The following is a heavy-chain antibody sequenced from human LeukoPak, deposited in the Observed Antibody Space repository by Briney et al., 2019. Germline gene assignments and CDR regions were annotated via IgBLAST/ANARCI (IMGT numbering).Heavy chain of an antibody. V-gene: IGHV3-21*06. CDR2: ITGGGGYT. J-gene: IGHJ4*02. CDR1: GFTFSTYN. Sequence: GGSLTLSCAASGFTFSTYNMNWFRQAPGKGLEWVSSITGGGGYTYYADSVKGRFTTSRDNAKNSLSLRLDSLRAEDTAVYYCARGHYDVLTSSYKWTPDYWGQGTLVTVSS. D-gene: IGHD3-9*01. CDR3: ARGHYDVLTSSYKWTPDY.